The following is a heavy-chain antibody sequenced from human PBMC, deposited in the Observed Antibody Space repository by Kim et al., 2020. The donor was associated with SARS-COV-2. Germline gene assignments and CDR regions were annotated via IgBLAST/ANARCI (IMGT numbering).Heavy chain of an antibody. D-gene: IGHD2-8*01. V-gene: IGHV4-31*03. CDR3: ARQESLRGVYFVRPDAFDI. Sequence: SETLSLTCTVSGGSISSGGYYWSWIRQHPGKGLEWIGYIYYSGSTYYNPSLKSRVTISVDTSKNQFSLKLSSVTAADTAVYYCARQESLRGVYFVRPDAFDIWGQGTMVTVSS. CDR2: IYYSGST. CDR1: GGSISSGGYY. J-gene: IGHJ3*02.